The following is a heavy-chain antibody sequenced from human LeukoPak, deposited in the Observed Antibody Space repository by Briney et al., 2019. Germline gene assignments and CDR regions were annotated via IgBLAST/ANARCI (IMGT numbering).Heavy chain of an antibody. CDR1: GFTFSSYW. D-gene: IGHD4-17*01. Sequence: GGSLRLSCAASGFTFSSYWMNWVRQAPGKGLEWVANIKPDGTEKYYVDSVKGRFTISRDNAKNSLYLQMNSLRAEDTAVYYCARGEPTVTTDYWGQGTLVTVSS. V-gene: IGHV3-7*01. J-gene: IGHJ4*02. CDR2: IKPDGTEK. CDR3: ARGEPTVTTDY.